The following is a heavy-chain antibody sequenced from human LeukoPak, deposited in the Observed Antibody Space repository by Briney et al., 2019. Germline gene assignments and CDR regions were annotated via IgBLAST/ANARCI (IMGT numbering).Heavy chain of an antibody. CDR2: ISGSGGST. J-gene: IGHJ4*02. D-gene: IGHD6-19*01. Sequence: GGSLRLSCAASGFTFSSYAMSWVRQAPWKGLEWVSAISGSGGSTYYADSVKGRFTISRDNSKDTLYLQMNSLRAEDTAVYYCAKDLYSSGWSNFDYWGQGTLVTVSS. CDR1: GFTFSSYA. CDR3: AKDLYSSGWSNFDY. V-gene: IGHV3-23*01.